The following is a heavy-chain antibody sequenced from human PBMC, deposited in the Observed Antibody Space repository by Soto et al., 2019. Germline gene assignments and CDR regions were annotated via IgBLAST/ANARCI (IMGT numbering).Heavy chain of an antibody. CDR2: IAVGSGYT. CDR1: GFTFTSSA. V-gene: IGHV1-58*01. CDR3: AADATAWQQMVPSDY. D-gene: IGHD2-8*01. J-gene: IGHJ4*02. Sequence: SVKVSCKASGFTFTSSAFQWLRQSRGQRLEWIGWIAVGSGYTNYAQRFQDRVTLTRDMSTATTYMELSRLTSEDTAIYYCAADATAWQQMVPSDYWGQGTLVTAPQ.